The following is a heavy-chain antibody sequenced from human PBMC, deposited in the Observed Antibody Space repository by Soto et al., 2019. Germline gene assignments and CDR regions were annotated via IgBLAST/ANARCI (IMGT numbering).Heavy chain of an antibody. J-gene: IGHJ4*02. CDR3: ARASSRRYYLDY. Sequence: QVHLVQSGVEVKKPGASVKFSCKASGYTFTSYHMHWVRQTPGQGLEWMGMIDPSGGSTNYAQKFQGRVTMTRDTSTSTVHMALSSLRSEDTALYYCARASSRRYYLDYWGQGILVTVSS. D-gene: IGHD6-6*01. CDR1: GYTFTSYH. V-gene: IGHV1-46*01. CDR2: IDPSGGST.